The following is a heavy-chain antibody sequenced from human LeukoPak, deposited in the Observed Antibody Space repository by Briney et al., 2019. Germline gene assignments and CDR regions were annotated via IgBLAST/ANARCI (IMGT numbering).Heavy chain of an antibody. Sequence: SETLSLTCTVSGGSISSYYWSWIRQPPGKGLEWIGYIYYSGSTNYNPSLKSRVTISADTSKNQFSLKLSSVTAADTAVYYCARYGDYPFDYWGQGTLVTVSS. J-gene: IGHJ4*02. D-gene: IGHD4-17*01. CDR3: ARYGDYPFDY. CDR1: GGSISSYY. CDR2: IYYSGST. V-gene: IGHV4-59*01.